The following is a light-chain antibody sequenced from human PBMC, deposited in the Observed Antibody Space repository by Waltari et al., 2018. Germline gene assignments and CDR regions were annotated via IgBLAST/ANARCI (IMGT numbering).Light chain of an antibody. V-gene: IGLV3-9*01. Sequence: SYDLTQPLSVPVALGQTARISCGGKNRGGKQAHWYQQKAGQAPLLVIYRDKTRPSRIPERFSGSNSENTATLTISRAQAADEADYYCQVWDSGTAVFGGGTQLTVL. CDR2: RDK. CDR1: NRGGKQ. CDR3: QVWDSGTAV. J-gene: IGLJ7*01.